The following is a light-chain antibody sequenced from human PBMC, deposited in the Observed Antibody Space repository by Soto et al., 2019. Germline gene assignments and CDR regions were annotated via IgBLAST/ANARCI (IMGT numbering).Light chain of an antibody. J-gene: IGKJ3*01. CDR2: AAS. CDR3: QQANIFPFT. CDR1: QIIGSW. Sequence: DIQMTQSPSSVSASIGDRVTITCRASQIIGSWLAWYQQKPGKAPTLLIYAASSLQSGVPSRFSGSGSGIDFTLTITSLQAEDSATYYCQQANIFPFTFGPGTKVDIK. V-gene: IGKV1-12*02.